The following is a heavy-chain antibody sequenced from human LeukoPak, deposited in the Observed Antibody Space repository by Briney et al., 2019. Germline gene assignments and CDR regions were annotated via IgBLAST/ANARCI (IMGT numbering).Heavy chain of an antibody. CDR2: ISGIGGST. CDR3: ARYIGYCNGFSCDRYFQH. J-gene: IGHJ1*01. V-gene: IGHV3-23*01. D-gene: IGHD2-15*01. CDR1: GSTFSSYA. Sequence: PGGCLRLSCAASGSTFSSYAMSWVRQAPGKGLEWVSAISGIGGSTYHADSVKGRFTISRDNSKNTLYLQMTSLRAEDTAVYYCARYIGYCNGFSCDRYFQHWGQGTLVTVSS.